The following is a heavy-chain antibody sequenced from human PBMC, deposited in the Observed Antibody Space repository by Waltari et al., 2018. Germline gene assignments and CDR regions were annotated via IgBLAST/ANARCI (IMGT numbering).Heavy chain of an antibody. CDR2: IRYDGSNK. V-gene: IGHV3-30*02. D-gene: IGHD4-17*01. CDR1: GFTFSSYG. Sequence: QVQLVESGGGVVQPGGSLRLSCAASGFTFSSYGMHWVRQAPGKGLEWVAFIRYDGSNKYYADSVKGRFTISRDNSKNTLYLQMNSLRAEDTAVYYCAKAFYGDLRLFDYWGQGTLVTVSS. J-gene: IGHJ4*02. CDR3: AKAFYGDLRLFDY.